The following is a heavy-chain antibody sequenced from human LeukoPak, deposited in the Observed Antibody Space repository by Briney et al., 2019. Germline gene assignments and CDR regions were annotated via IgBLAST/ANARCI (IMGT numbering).Heavy chain of an antibody. D-gene: IGHD2-15*01. CDR1: GGSISSGGYS. Sequence: SQTLSLTCAVSGGSISSGGYSWSWIRQPPGKGLEWIGYIYHSGSTYYNPSLKSRVTISVDRSKNQFSLKLNSVTAADTAVYYCAKEGVGYCSGGRCLNWFDPWGQGTLVTVSS. CDR2: IYHSGST. CDR3: AKEGVGYCSGGRCLNWFDP. V-gene: IGHV4-30-2*01. J-gene: IGHJ5*02.